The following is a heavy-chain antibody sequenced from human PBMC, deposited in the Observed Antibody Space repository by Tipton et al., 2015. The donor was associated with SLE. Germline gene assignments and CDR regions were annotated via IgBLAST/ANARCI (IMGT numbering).Heavy chain of an antibody. CDR2: LSAYNGNT. J-gene: IGHJ4*02. CDR3: ARVGLITMVQGFIH. D-gene: IGHD3-10*01. V-gene: IGHV1-18*01. Sequence: QLVQSGAEVKKPGASVKVYCKASGYTFTSYGISWVRRAPGQGLEWLGWLSAYNGNTNYAQKLQGRVTMTTDTSTSTAYMELRSLRSDDTAVYYCARVGLITMVQGFIHWGQGTRVTVSS. CDR1: GYTFTSYG.